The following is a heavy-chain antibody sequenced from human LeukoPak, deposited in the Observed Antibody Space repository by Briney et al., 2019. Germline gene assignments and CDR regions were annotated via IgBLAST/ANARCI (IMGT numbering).Heavy chain of an antibody. J-gene: IGHJ3*02. V-gene: IGHV1-2*02. Sequence: ASVKVSCKASGYTFTNYYMHWVRQAPGQWLEWMGWINPNSGDTDYAQSFQGRVTMTRDTSISTAYMDLSRLRSDDTAVYYCARGGFLEWLSHDAFDMWGQGTMVTVSS. CDR2: INPNSGDT. CDR1: GYTFTNYY. D-gene: IGHD3-3*01. CDR3: ARGGFLEWLSHDAFDM.